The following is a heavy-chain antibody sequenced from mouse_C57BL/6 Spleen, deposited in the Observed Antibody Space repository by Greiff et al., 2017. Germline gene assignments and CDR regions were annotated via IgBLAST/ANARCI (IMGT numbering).Heavy chain of an antibody. CDR3: ARDLSLQYYAMDY. Sequence: VQLQQSGPELVKPGASVKISCKASGYAFSSSWMNWVKQRPGKGLEWIGRIYPGDGDTNYNGKFKGKATLTADKSSSTAYMQLSSLTSEDSAVYFCARDLSLQYYAMDYWGQGTSVTVSS. D-gene: IGHD3-2*02. CDR1: GYAFSSSW. V-gene: IGHV1-82*01. J-gene: IGHJ4*01. CDR2: IYPGDGDT.